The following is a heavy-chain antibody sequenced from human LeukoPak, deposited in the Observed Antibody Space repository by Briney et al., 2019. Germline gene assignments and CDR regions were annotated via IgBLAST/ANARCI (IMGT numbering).Heavy chain of an antibody. Sequence: GGSLRLSCAGSGFTFSDYYMSWIRQAPGKGLEWVSYISSSDSTIKYTDSVKGRFTISRDSAKNSLFLQMHSLRAGDTAVYYCARADCSSTSCYELDYWGQGTLVTVSS. D-gene: IGHD2-2*01. CDR3: ARADCSSTSCYELDY. V-gene: IGHV3-11*04. J-gene: IGHJ4*02. CDR1: GFTFSDYY. CDR2: ISSSDSTI.